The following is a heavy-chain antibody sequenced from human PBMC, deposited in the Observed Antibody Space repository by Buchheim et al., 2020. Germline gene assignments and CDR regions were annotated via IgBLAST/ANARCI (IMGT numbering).Heavy chain of an antibody. CDR3: ARHMGWYEPYYYYGMDV. D-gene: IGHD6-19*01. Sequence: QVQLQQWGAGLLKPSETLSLTCTVSGGSISSYYWSWIRQPPGKGLEWIGYIYYSGSTNYNPSLKSRVTISVDTSKNQFSLKLSSVTAADTAVYYCARHMGWYEPYYYYGMDVWGQGTT. CDR1: GGSISSYY. V-gene: IGHV4-59*08. J-gene: IGHJ6*02. CDR2: IYYSGST.